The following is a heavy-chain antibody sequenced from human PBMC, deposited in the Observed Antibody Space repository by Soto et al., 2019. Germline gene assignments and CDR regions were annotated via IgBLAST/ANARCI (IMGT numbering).Heavy chain of an antibody. Sequence: QITLRESGRALVKPTQTLTLSCTFSGFSLSTIGVGVGWIRQPPGKALEWLALIYWDDAKPYSPSLKSRLTITKDTSKNHVVLTMTNMDPVDTARYYCAHSGGNDYGDAFDIWGQGTMVTVSS. V-gene: IGHV2-5*02. D-gene: IGHD4-17*01. J-gene: IGHJ3*02. CDR3: AHSGGNDYGDAFDI. CDR1: GFSLSTIGVG. CDR2: IYWDDAK.